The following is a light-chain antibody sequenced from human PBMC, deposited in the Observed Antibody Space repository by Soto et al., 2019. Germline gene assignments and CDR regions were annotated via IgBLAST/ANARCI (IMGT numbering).Light chain of an antibody. Sequence: EIVLTQSPATLSLSPGVRAILSCRDSQSVSTYLAWYQQKAGQAPRLLIYDASKRATGIPARFSGSGSGTDFTLTITSLEPEDFGVYYCQQRSNWPPTWTFGQGTKVDI. CDR3: QQRSNWPPTWT. CDR2: DAS. CDR1: QSVSTY. V-gene: IGKV3-11*01. J-gene: IGKJ1*01.